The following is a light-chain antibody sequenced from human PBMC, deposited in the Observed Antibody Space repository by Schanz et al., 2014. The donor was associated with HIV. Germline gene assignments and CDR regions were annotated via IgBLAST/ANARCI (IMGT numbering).Light chain of an antibody. Sequence: QSALTQPPSASGSPGQSVNISCTGTSSDVGGYYYVSWYQQHPGKAPKLMIYEVSKRPSGVPDRFSGSKFGNTASLTVSGLQADDEADYYCQSYDSSLNSYVFGSGTKLTVL. CDR1: SSDVGGYYY. J-gene: IGLJ1*01. V-gene: IGLV2-8*01. CDR3: QSYDSSLNSYV. CDR2: EVS.